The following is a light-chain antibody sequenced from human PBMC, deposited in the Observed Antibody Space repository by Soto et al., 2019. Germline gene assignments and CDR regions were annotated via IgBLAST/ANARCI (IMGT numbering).Light chain of an antibody. CDR1: QSVSNNY. Sequence: EVVLTQSPGTLSLSPGERATLSCRASQSVSNNYLAWYQQKPGQSPKLLIFGSSDRATGIPDRFSGSGSGTDFTLNISSLEPEDFGVYYCQQYGSSPPYTFGQGTKLEIK. V-gene: IGKV3-20*01. CDR2: GSS. CDR3: QQYGSSPPYT. J-gene: IGKJ2*01.